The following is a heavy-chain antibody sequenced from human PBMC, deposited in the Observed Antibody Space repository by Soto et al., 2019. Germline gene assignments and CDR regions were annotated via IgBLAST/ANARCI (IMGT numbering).Heavy chain of an antibody. CDR2: IQPPAYT. J-gene: IGHJ4*02. Sequence: QVQLQESGPGLVKPSETLSLTCTVSGDSMRNYYWSWIRQPPGKGLEWIAYIQPPAYTEFKPSHKCXVTISLDTSKNQFSLTLRSVTAADTAIYYCARGRFGAYVDFWGPGTLVAVSS. V-gene: IGHV4-59*01. D-gene: IGHD3-10*01. CDR1: GDSMRNYY. CDR3: ARGRFGAYVDF.